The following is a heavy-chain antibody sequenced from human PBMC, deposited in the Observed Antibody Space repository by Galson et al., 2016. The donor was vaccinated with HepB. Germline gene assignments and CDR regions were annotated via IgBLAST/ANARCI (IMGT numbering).Heavy chain of an antibody. D-gene: IGHD1-26*01. Sequence: SVKVSCKASGYTFTSYGVSWVRQAPGQGLEWVGWISGYNGHAHYAQSLQGRVTMTTDTSKSTAHMELRSVRSADTAVYYCAREAGATSANDYWGQGTLVAVSS. CDR1: GYTFTSYG. CDR3: AREAGATSANDY. V-gene: IGHV1-18*01. CDR2: ISGYNGHA. J-gene: IGHJ4*02.